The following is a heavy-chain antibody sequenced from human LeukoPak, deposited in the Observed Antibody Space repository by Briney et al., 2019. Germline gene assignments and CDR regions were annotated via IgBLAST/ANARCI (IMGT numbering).Heavy chain of an antibody. J-gene: IGHJ4*02. D-gene: IGHD6-6*01. Sequence: PGGSLRLSCAASGFTFSSNYMSWVRQAPGKGLEWVSVIYSGGSTYYADSVKGRFTISRDNSKNTLYLQMNSLRAEDTAVYYCARAGGWGYSSSSGYYFDYWGQGTLVTVSS. V-gene: IGHV3-53*01. CDR1: GFTFSSNY. CDR2: IYSGGST. CDR3: ARAGGWGYSSSSGYYFDY.